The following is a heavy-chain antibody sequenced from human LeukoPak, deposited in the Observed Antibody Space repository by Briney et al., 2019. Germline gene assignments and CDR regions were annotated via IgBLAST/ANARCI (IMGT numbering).Heavy chain of an antibody. Sequence: PSETLSLTCTASGGSISSSSYYWGWIRQPPGKGLEWIGSIYYSGSTYYNPSLKSRVTISVDTSKNQFSLKLSSVTAADTAVYYCARPRSRVGAFDIWGQGTMVTVSS. D-gene: IGHD3-10*01. V-gene: IGHV4-39*01. CDR1: GGSISSSSYY. CDR2: IYYSGST. CDR3: ARPRSRVGAFDI. J-gene: IGHJ3*02.